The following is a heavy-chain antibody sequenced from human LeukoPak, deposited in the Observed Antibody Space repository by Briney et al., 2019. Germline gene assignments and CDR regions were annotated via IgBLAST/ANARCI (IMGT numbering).Heavy chain of an antibody. CDR1: GYTFTSYD. V-gene: IGHV1-8*03. Sequence: SVKVSCKASGYTFTSYDINWVRQATGQGLEWMGWMNPNSGNTGYAQKFQGRVTITRNTSISTAYMELSSLRSEDTAVYYCASKYNWNYRGAFDIWGQGTMVTVSS. J-gene: IGHJ3*02. D-gene: IGHD1-7*01. CDR3: ASKYNWNYRGAFDI. CDR2: MNPNSGNT.